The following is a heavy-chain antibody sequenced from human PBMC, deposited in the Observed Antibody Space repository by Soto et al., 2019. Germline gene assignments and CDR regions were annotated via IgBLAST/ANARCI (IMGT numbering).Heavy chain of an antibody. CDR2: IYYSGST. CDR3: ARDYDSSGDH. J-gene: IGHJ5*02. Sequence: QLQLQESGPGLVKPSETLSLTCTVSGGSISTSSYFWGWIRQPPGKGLEWIGSIYYSGSTYYNPSRKSRVTISADTSKNQFSLKLSTVTAAATAVYYCARDYDSSGDHWGQGTVVTVSP. CDR1: GGSISTSSYF. D-gene: IGHD3-22*01. V-gene: IGHV4-39*01.